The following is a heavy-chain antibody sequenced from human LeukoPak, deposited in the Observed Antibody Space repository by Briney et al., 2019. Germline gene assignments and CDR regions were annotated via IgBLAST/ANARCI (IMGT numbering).Heavy chain of an antibody. CDR3: AKDLRGIYYYDSSGFDAFDI. Sequence: GGSLRLSCAASGFTFSSYAMHWVRQAPGKGLEWVAVISYDGSNKYYADSVKGRFTISRDNSKNTLYLQMNSLRAEDTAVYYCAKDLRGIYYYDSSGFDAFDIWGQGTMVTVSS. J-gene: IGHJ3*02. D-gene: IGHD3-22*01. V-gene: IGHV3-30*04. CDR1: GFTFSSYA. CDR2: ISYDGSNK.